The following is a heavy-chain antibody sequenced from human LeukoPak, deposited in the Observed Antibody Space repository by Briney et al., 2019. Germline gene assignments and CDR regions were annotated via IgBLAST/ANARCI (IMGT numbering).Heavy chain of an antibody. D-gene: IGHD7-27*01. J-gene: IGHJ4*02. Sequence: PGGSLRLSCAASGFSFGDYTMHWVRQAPGKGLEWVSLINLNGVSSYYADSVKGRFTISRDNSKNSLYLQMNSLRSEDTALYFCVKGEDWGFSDWGQGTLVTVSS. CDR1: GFSFGDYT. V-gene: IGHV3-43*01. CDR2: INLNGVSS. CDR3: VKGEDWGFSD.